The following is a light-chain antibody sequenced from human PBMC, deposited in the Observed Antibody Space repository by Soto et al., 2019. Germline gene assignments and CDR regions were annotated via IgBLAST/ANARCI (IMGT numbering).Light chain of an antibody. CDR1: QSVSSN. J-gene: IGKJ4*01. V-gene: IGKV3-15*01. CDR2: GAS. Sequence: EIVMTQSPATLSVSPGERATLSCRASQSVSSNLAWYQQKPGQAPRLLIYGASTRATGIPARFSGSRSGTEFTLTINSLQSEDFTVYYCQRYNNWPLTFGGGTKVDIK. CDR3: QRYNNWPLT.